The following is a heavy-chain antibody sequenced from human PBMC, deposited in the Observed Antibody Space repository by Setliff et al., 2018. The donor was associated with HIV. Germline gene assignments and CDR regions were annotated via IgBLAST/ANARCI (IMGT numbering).Heavy chain of an antibody. J-gene: IGHJ5*02. CDR3: ATSPYGSGGYQTLS. CDR1: GGSMRSSSFY. Sequence: PSETLSLTCTVSGGSMRSSSFYWGWIRQPPGKGLEWIGTIFYSGSTYYNPSLKSRVTMSMDKSKNQFSLKLTSMTAADTAIYYCATSPYGSGGYQTLSWGQGTLVTVSS. CDR2: IFYSGST. V-gene: IGHV4-39*01. D-gene: IGHD3-10*01.